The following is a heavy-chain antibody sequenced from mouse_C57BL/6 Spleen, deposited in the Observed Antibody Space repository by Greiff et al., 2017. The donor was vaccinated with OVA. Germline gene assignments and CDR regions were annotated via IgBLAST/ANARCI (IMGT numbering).Heavy chain of an antibody. J-gene: IGHJ4*01. CDR1: GFNIKNTY. CDR2: IDPANGNT. Sequence: VHVKQSVAELVRPGASVKLSCTASGFNIKNTYMHWVKQRPEQGLEWIGRIDPANGNTKYAPKFQGQATITADTSSNTAYLQLSSLTSEDTAIYYSASTTVVDYYAMDYWGQGTSVTVSS. CDR3: ASTTVVDYYAMDY. D-gene: IGHD1-1*01. V-gene: IGHV14-3*01.